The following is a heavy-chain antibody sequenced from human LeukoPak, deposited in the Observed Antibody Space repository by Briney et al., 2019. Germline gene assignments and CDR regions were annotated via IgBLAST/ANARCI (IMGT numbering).Heavy chain of an antibody. Sequence: PGGSLRLSCAASGFTFSSYAMSWVRQAPGKGLEWVSGISDSGGSTNYADSVKGRFTISRDNSKNTLYLRMNSLRVEDTAVYYCAQEQQWLDGRSNWGQGTLVTVSS. V-gene: IGHV3-23*01. CDR1: GFTFSSYA. CDR2: ISDSGGST. J-gene: IGHJ4*02. CDR3: AQEQQWLDGRSN. D-gene: IGHD6-19*01.